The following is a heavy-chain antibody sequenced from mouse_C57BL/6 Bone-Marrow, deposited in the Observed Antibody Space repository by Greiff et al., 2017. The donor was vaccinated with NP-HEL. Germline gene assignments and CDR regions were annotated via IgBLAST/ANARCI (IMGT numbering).Heavy chain of an antibody. J-gene: IGHJ2*01. CDR1: GYTFTSYW. CDR3: ARGMIVRYYFDY. CDR2: IHPNSGSN. V-gene: IGHV1-64*01. D-gene: IGHD2-4*01. Sequence: QVQLLQPGAELVKPGASVKLSCKASGYTFTSYWMHWVKQRPGQGLEWIGMIHPNSGSNNYNEKFKSKATLTVDKSSSTAYMQLSSLTSEDSAVYYCARGMIVRYYFDYWGQGTTLTVSS.